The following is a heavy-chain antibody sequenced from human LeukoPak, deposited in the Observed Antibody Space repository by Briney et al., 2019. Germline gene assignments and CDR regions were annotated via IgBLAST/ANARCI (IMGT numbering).Heavy chain of an antibody. Sequence: GGSLRLSCAASGFTFSDYYMSWIRQAPGKGLEWVSYISSSGSTLYYADSVKGLITISRDNAKNSLYLQMNSLRAEDTAVYYCARRRYNWNAIDYWGQGTLVTVSS. D-gene: IGHD1-20*01. J-gene: IGHJ4*02. V-gene: IGHV3-11*01. CDR2: ISSSGSTL. CDR1: GFTFSDYY. CDR3: ARRRYNWNAIDY.